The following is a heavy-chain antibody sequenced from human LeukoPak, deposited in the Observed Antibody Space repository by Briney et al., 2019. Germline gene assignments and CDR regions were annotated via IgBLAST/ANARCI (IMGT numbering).Heavy chain of an antibody. D-gene: IGHD2-2*01. J-gene: IGHJ4*02. Sequence: RPGGPLRLSCAASGFTFDDYGMSWVRQAPGKGLEWVSGINWNGGSTCYADSVKGRFTISRDNAKNSLYLQMNSLRAEDTALYYGARGYCSSTSCYFDYWGQGTLVSVSS. CDR3: ARGYCSSTSCYFDY. CDR1: GFTFDDYG. V-gene: IGHV3-20*04. CDR2: INWNGGST.